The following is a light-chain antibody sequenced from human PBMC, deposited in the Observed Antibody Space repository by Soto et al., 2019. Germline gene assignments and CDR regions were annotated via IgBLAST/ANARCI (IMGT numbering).Light chain of an antibody. V-gene: IGLV1-40*01. CDR2: GNS. J-gene: IGLJ3*02. CDR3: QSYDSSLRGWV. Sequence: QAVVTQPPSVSGAPGQRVTISCTGSSSNIGAGYDVHWYQQLPGTAPKLLIYGNSNRPSGVPDRFSGSKSGTSASLAITGLQAEDEADYYCQSYDSSLRGWVFCGGTKVTVL. CDR1: SSNIGAGYD.